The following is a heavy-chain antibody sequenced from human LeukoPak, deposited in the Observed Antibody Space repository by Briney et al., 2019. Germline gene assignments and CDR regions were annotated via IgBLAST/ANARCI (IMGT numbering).Heavy chain of an antibody. V-gene: IGHV1-2*02. CDR2: INPNSGGT. Sequence: GASVKVSCKASGYTFTGYYMHWVRRAPGQGLEWMGWINPNSGGTNYAQKFQGRVIMTRDTSISTAYMELSRLRSDDTAVYYCARSSKYSSNWPWGQGTLVTVSS. CDR1: GYTFTGYY. CDR3: ARSSKYSSNWP. D-gene: IGHD6-13*01. J-gene: IGHJ5*02.